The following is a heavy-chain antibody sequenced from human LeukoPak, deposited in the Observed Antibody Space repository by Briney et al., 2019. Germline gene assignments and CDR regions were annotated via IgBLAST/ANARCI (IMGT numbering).Heavy chain of an antibody. J-gene: IGHJ3*02. CDR1: GGSISSYY. D-gene: IGHD2-2*01. CDR2: IYTSGST. V-gene: IGHV4-4*07. Sequence: KSSETLSLTCTVSGGSISSYYWSWIRQPAGKGLEWIGRIYTSGSTNYNPSLKSRVTMSVDTSKNQFSLKLSSVTAADTAVYYCARDLRVVPAASAFDIWGQGTMVTASS. CDR3: ARDLRVVPAASAFDI.